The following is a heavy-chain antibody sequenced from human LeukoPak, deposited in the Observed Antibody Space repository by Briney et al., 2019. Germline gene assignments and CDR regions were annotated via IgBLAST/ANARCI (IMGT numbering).Heavy chain of an antibody. D-gene: IGHD1-1*01. J-gene: IGHJ3*02. CDR3: AAWTEYLDAFDI. CDR2: IYTSGST. CDR1: GGSISSYY. Sequence: SETLSLTCTVSGGSISSYYWSWIRQPAGKGLEWIGRIYTSGSTNYNPSLKSRVTISVDTSKNQFSLKLSSVTAADTAVYYCAAWTEYLDAFDIWGQGTMVTVSS. V-gene: IGHV4-4*07.